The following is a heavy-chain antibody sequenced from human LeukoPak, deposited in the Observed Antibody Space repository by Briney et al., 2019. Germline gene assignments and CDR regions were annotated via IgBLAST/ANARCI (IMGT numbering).Heavy chain of an antibody. CDR3: AGSPWDGIRGVGLDYLDY. CDR2: LYSAGST. J-gene: IGHJ4*02. CDR1: GFIVSNNL. D-gene: IGHD1-26*01. Sequence: AGGSLRLSCAASGFIVSNNLMSWVRHAPGKGLEWVSVLYSAGSTFYVDSVKGRFTISRDNSKNMLFLQMNSLRVEDTAIYYCAGSPWDGIRGVGLDYLDYWGRGTLVTVSS. V-gene: IGHV3-53*01.